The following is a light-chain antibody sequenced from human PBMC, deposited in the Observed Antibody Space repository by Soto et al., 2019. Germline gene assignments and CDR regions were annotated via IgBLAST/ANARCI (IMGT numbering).Light chain of an antibody. CDR1: QSVRSRY. V-gene: IGKV3D-20*01. Sequence: EIVLTQSPATLSLSPGDRATLYCGASQSVRSRYLAWYRQKPGLAPRLLIYDASSRATGIPDRFSGSGSGTDFTLTISRLEPEDFAVYYCQQYGRSLITFGQGTRLEI. CDR2: DAS. CDR3: QQYGRSLIT. J-gene: IGKJ5*01.